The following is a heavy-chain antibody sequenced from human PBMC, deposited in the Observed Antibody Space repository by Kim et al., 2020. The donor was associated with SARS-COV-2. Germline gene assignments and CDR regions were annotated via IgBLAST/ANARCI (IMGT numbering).Heavy chain of an antibody. CDR1: GFTFSSYA. Sequence: GGSLRLSCAASGFTFSSYAMHWVRQAPGKGLEWVAVISYDGSNKYYADSVKGRFTISRDNSKNTLYLQMNSLRAEDTAVYYCASGGGYNGPFDYWGQGNLVTVSS. CDR2: ISYDGSNK. V-gene: IGHV3-30*04. J-gene: IGHJ4*02. CDR3: ASGGGYNGPFDY. D-gene: IGHD5-12*01.